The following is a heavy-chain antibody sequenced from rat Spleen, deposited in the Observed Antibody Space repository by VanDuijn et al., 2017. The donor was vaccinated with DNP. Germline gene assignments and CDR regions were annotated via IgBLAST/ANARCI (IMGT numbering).Heavy chain of an antibody. J-gene: IGHJ2*01. CDR1: GFTFSDYY. CDR2: ITYDGGST. D-gene: IGHD1-4*01. CDR3: SRHILPLRVWDY. V-gene: IGHV5-22*01. Sequence: EVQLVESGGGLVQPGRSLKLSCAASGFTFSDYYMAWVRQAPTKGLELVAYITYDGGSTYYGDSVKGRFTISRDNAKSTLYLQMDSLRSEDVATYYCSRHILPLRVWDYWGQGVTVTVSS.